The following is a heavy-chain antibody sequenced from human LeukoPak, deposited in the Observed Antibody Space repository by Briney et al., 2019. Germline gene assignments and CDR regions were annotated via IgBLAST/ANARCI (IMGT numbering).Heavy chain of an antibody. V-gene: IGHV4-31*03. J-gene: IGHJ3*02. CDR1: GGSISSGGYY. CDR3: ASNQQTITIFGPQNASDI. D-gene: IGHD3-3*01. Sequence: SETLSHTCTVSGGSISSGGYYWSWIRQHPGKGLEWIGYIYYSGSTYYNPSPKSRVNISIDTSKNQFSLKLSSVTAADTAVYYCASNQQTITIFGPQNASDIWGQGTMVTVSS. CDR2: IYYSGST.